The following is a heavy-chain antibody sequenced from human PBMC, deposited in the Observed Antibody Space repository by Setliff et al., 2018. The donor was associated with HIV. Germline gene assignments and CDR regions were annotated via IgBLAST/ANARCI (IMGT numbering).Heavy chain of an antibody. V-gene: IGHV1-2*02. CDR3: ARGVGSSWFDS. J-gene: IGHJ5*01. CDR2: INTNSGDT. D-gene: IGHD1-26*01. Sequence: GASVKVSCKASGYTFTVYYMHWVRQAPGRGLEWMGWINTNSGDTKYAQKFQGRVTMTRDTSISTAFMDLSSLRSDNTAMYYCARGVGSSWFDSWGQGTLVTVSS. CDR1: GYTFTVYY.